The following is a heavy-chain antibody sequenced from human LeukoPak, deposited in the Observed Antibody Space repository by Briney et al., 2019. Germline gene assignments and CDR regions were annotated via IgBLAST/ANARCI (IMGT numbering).Heavy chain of an antibody. D-gene: IGHD1-1*01. V-gene: IGHV1-2*02. Sequence: ASVKVSCKASGYTFTGYYMHWVRQAPGQGLEWMGWIKPNSGGTNYAQKFQGRVTMTRDTSTTTAYMELRSLRSDDTAVYYCVRSTLTKEDYWGQGTLVTVSS. J-gene: IGHJ4*02. CDR1: GYTFTGYY. CDR3: VRSTLTKEDY. CDR2: IKPNSGGT.